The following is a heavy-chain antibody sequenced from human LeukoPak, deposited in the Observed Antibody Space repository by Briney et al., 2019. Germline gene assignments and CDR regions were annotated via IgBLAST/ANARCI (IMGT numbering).Heavy chain of an antibody. CDR1: GFTFSNFA. J-gene: IGHJ3*02. CDR2: ICASSSST. D-gene: IGHD2-2*01. V-gene: IGHV3-23*01. CDR3: ARVGYCSSTSCYLRISDAFDI. Sequence: GGSLRLSCAASGFTFSNFAVGWVRQAPGKGLEWVSYICASSSSTYYAGSVKGQFTISRDNSRNTLYLQMNSLRAEDTAVYYCARVGYCSSTSCYLRISDAFDIWGQGTMVTVSS.